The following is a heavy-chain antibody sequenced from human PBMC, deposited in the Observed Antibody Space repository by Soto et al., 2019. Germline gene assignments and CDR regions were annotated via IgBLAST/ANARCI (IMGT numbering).Heavy chain of an antibody. V-gene: IGHV5-51*01. CDR1: GYSFTSYW. J-gene: IGHJ4*02. Sequence: PGESLKISCKGSGYSFTSYWIGWVRQMPGKGLEWMGIIYPGDSDTRYSPSFQGQVTISADKSISTAYLQWSSLKASDTAMYYCARPNYYDSSGPYYSDYWGQGTLVTVSS. D-gene: IGHD3-22*01. CDR3: ARPNYYDSSGPYYSDY. CDR2: IYPGDSDT.